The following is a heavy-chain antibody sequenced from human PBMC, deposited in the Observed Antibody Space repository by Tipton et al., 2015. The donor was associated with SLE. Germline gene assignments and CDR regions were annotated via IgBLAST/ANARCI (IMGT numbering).Heavy chain of an antibody. J-gene: IGHJ3*02. V-gene: IGHV4-59*11. Sequence: TLSLTCTVSGASISSHCWCWIRQPPGKGLEWIGYICNSVNINYIPSLKSRVTISVDTSKNQLSLNLESVTAADTAVYYCARIGRVGADAFDIWGQGTLVAVSS. CDR2: ICNSVNI. D-gene: IGHD1-26*01. CDR1: GASISSHC. CDR3: ARIGRVGADAFDI.